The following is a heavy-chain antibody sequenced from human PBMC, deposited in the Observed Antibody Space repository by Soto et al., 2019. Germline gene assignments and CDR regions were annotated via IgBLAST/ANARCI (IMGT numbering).Heavy chain of an antibody. V-gene: IGHV3-23*01. CDR3: ARDYYGGNSCLAFDI. D-gene: IGHD4-17*01. Sequence: EVQLLESGGGLVQPGGSLRLSCAASGFTFSSYAMSWVRQAPGKGLEWVSAISGSGGSTYYADSVKGRFTISRDNSKITLYRQMTSLRAEDTAVYYCARDYYGGNSCLAFDIWGQGTMVTVSS. J-gene: IGHJ3*02. CDR1: GFTFSSYA. CDR2: ISGSGGST.